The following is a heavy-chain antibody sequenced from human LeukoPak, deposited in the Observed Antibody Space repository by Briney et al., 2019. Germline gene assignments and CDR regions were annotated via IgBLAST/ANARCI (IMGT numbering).Heavy chain of an antibody. V-gene: IGHV4-59*12. CDR1: GGSISSYY. CDR2: IYYSGST. CDR3: ARVPYDSSGERFDY. Sequence: SETLSLTCTVSGGSISSYYWSWIRQPPGKGLEWIGYIYYSGSTNYNPSLKSRVTISVDTSKNQFSLKLSSVTAADTAVYYCARVPYDSSGERFDYWGQGTLVTVSS. D-gene: IGHD3-22*01. J-gene: IGHJ4*02.